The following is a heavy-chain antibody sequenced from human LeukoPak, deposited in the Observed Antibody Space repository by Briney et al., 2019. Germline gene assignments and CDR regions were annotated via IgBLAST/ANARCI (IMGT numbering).Heavy chain of an antibody. D-gene: IGHD3-10*02. CDR1: GFTFSSYE. J-gene: IGHJ6*04. CDR2: ISSSGSTI. Sequence: PGGSLRLSCAASGFTFSSYEMNWVRRAPGKGLEWVSYISSSGSTIYYADSVKGRFTISRDNAKNSLYLQMNSLRAEDTAVYYCAELGITMIGGVWGKETTVTISS. V-gene: IGHV3-48*03. CDR3: AELGITMIGGV.